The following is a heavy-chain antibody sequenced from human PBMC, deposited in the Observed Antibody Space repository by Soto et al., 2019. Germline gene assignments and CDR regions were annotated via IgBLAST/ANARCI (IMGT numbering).Heavy chain of an antibody. V-gene: IGHV4-59*01. J-gene: IGHJ6*02. CDR2: IYYSGST. Sequence: SETLSLTCTVSGGSISSYYWSWIRQPPGKGLEWIGYIYYSGSTNYNPSLKSRVTISVDTSKNQFSLKLSTVTAADTAVYYCAGSYGDEEYYYYGMDAWGQGTTVTVSS. CDR1: GGSISSYY. CDR3: AGSYGDEEYYYYGMDA. D-gene: IGHD4-17*01.